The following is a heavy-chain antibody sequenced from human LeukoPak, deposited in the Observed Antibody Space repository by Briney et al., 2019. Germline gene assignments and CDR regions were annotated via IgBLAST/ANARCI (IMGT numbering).Heavy chain of an antibody. Sequence: GGSLRLSCAASGFTFDDYAMHWVRQAPGRGLEWVSGISWNSGSIGYADSVKGRFTISRDNAKNSLYLQMNSLRAEDMALYYCAKDYDSSGYLVKSGAFDIWGQGTMVTVSS. V-gene: IGHV3-9*03. CDR2: ISWNSGSI. CDR1: GFTFDDYA. D-gene: IGHD3-22*01. J-gene: IGHJ3*02. CDR3: AKDYDSSGYLVKSGAFDI.